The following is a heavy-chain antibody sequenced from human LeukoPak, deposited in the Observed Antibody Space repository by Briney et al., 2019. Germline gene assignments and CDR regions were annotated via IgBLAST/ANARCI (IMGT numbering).Heavy chain of an antibody. CDR2: IYYSGST. CDR3: ARILTGPLYYYYYMDV. V-gene: IGHV4-59*01. Sequence: SETLSLTCTVSGGSISSYYWSWIRQPPGKGLEWIGGIYYSGSTNYNPSLKSRVTISVDTSKNQFSLKLSSVTAADTAVYYCARILTGPLYYYYYMDVWGKGTTVTISS. CDR1: GGSISSYY. D-gene: IGHD3-9*01. J-gene: IGHJ6*03.